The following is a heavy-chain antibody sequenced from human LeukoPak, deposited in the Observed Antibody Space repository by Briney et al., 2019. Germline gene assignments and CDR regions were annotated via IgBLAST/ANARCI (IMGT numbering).Heavy chain of an antibody. V-gene: IGHV4-34*01. CDR1: GGSFSGYY. Sequence: SETLSLTCAVYGGSFSGYYWSWIRQPPGKGLEWIGEINHSGSTNYNPSLKSRVTISVDTSKNQLSLKLSSVTAADTAVYYCARGSIVRYSSGWYSGYWGQGTLVTVSS. CDR3: ARGSIVRYSSGWYSGY. J-gene: IGHJ4*02. CDR2: INHSGST. D-gene: IGHD6-19*01.